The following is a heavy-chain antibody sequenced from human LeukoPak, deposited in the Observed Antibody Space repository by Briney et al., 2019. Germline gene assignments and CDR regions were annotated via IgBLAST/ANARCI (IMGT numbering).Heavy chain of an antibody. D-gene: IGHD3-3*01. CDR3: AKDFGVVIKSNFDY. V-gene: IGHV3-23*01. Sequence: GGSLSLLCAPWGFTHSIYAMRGLREPPGKGVVGVTAISGSGGSTYYADSVKGRFTTSRDNSKNTMYLQMNSLRAEDTAVYYCAKDFGVVIKSNFDYWGQGTLVTVSS. J-gene: IGHJ4*02. CDR1: GFTHSIYA. CDR2: ISGSGGST.